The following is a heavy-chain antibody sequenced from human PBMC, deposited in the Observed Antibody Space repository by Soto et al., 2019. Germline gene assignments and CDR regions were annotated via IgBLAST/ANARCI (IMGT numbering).Heavy chain of an antibody. CDR1: GYTFTRYG. Sequence: QVQLVQSGAEVKKPGASVKVSCKASGYTFTRYGIAWVRQAPGQGLEWMGWISAYNGNTNYAKKFQGTVTMTTDTSTSTVQREPRSLRSDDTAISYCAREGGPPVDYWGQGTLVTVSS. CDR3: AREGGPPVDY. D-gene: IGHD3-16*01. V-gene: IGHV1-18*01. CDR2: ISAYNGNT. J-gene: IGHJ4*02.